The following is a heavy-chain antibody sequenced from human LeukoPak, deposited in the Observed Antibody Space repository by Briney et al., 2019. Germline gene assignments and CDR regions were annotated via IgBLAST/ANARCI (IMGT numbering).Heavy chain of an antibody. V-gene: IGHV3-7*01. CDR2: IGFDGSEI. J-gene: IGHJ4*02. CDR3: ATRNNFEY. Sequence: GGSLRLSCTVSGFTSFSGHWMNWVRQAPGKGLEWVANIGFDGSEIGYGDSVEGRFIISRDNSKNSLYLQMNSLRAEDTAVYYCATRNNFEYWGQGTLVTVSS. CDR1: GFTSFSGHW.